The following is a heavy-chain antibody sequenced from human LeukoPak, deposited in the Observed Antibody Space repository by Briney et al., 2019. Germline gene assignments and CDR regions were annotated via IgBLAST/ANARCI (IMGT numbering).Heavy chain of an antibody. CDR3: AKVSGIQLWFLYYFDY. J-gene: IGHJ4*02. D-gene: IGHD5-18*01. CDR1: GFTFSSYG. V-gene: IGHV3-30*18. CDR2: ISYDGSNK. Sequence: GGSLRLSCAASGFTFSSYGMHWVRQAPGKGLEWVAVISYDGSNKYYADSVKGRFTISRDNSKNTLYLQMNSLRAEDTAVYYCAKVSGIQLWFLYYFDYWGQGTLVTVSS.